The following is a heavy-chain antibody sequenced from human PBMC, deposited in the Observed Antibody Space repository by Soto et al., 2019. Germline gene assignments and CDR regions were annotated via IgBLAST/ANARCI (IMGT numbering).Heavy chain of an antibody. CDR2: IWYDGSNK. J-gene: IGHJ4*02. Sequence: QVQLVESGGGVVQPGRSLRLSCAASGFTFSSYGMHWVRQAPGKGLEWVAVIWYDGSNKYYADSVKGRFTIARDNSKYALYLQMNSLGAEDTAVYYCERDVAVLFAYSDFWSGFGSSWAGSQGDYWGQGTLVTVSS. D-gene: IGHD3-3*01. V-gene: IGHV3-33*01. CDR3: ERDVAVLFAYSDFWSGFGSSWAGSQGDY. CDR1: GFTFSSYG.